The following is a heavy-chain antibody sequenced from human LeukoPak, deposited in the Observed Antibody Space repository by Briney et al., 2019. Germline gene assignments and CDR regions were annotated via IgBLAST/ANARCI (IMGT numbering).Heavy chain of an antibody. Sequence: SETLSLTCSVSGGSISGYYWTWIRQPAGKGLEWIGRIYTSGSTNYNPSLKSRVTISVDTSKNQFSLKLSSVTAADTAVYYCARTVVVTARTFDYWGQGTLVTVSS. V-gene: IGHV4-4*07. CDR2: IYTSGST. CDR3: ARTVVVTARTFDY. CDR1: GGSISGYY. J-gene: IGHJ4*02. D-gene: IGHD2-15*01.